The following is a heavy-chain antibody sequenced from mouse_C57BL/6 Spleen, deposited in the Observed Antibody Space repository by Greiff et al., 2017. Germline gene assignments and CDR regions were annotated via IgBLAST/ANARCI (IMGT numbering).Heavy chain of an antibody. CDR2: IRNKANGYTT. CDR3: ARDIGGLPTGGYYAMDY. J-gene: IGHJ4*01. CDR1: GFTFTDYY. Sequence: EVKLMESGGGLVQPGGSLSLSCAASGFTFTDYYMSWVRQPPGKALEWLGFIRNKANGYTTEYSASVKGRFTISRDNSQSILYLQMNALGAEDSATYYWARDIGGLPTGGYYAMDYWGQGTSVTVSS. V-gene: IGHV7-3*01. D-gene: IGHD5-1*01.